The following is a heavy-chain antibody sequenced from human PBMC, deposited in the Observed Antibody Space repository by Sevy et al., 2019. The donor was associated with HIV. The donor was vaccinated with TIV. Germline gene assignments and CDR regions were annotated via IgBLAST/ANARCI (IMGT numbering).Heavy chain of an antibody. CDR1: GHSFTSYF. D-gene: IGHD3-3*01. CDR2: INPSDGST. V-gene: IGHV1-46*03. J-gene: IGHJ4*02. CDR3: ATGIITFFGAPDTTTDY. Sequence: ASVKASCKASGHSFTSYFVHWVRQAPGQGLEWMGLINPSDGSTTYAQKFLGRVTMTRDTSTSTVDMELNSLRAEDTAVYYCATGIITFFGAPDTTTDYWGQGSLVTVSS.